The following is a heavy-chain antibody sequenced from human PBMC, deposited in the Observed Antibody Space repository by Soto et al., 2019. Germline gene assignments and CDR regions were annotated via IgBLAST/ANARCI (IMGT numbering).Heavy chain of an antibody. CDR1: GFTFSTYA. J-gene: IGHJ4*02. D-gene: IGHD3-16*01. Sequence: GGSLRLSCAASGFTFSTYAMTWVRQAPGKGLEWVSAISGSGGSTYYADSVKGRFTISRDNSKNTLYLQMNSLRAEDTAVYYCAKETFGGVNEYWGQGTLVTVSS. CDR2: ISGSGGST. V-gene: IGHV3-23*01. CDR3: AKETFGGVNEY.